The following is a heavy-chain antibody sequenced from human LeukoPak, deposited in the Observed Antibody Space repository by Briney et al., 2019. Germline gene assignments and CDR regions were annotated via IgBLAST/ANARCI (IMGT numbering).Heavy chain of an antibody. V-gene: IGHV4-38-2*02. Sequence: SETLSLTCTVSSYSINSGYYWGWIRQPPGKGLEWIGSIYYSGNTYYNPSLKSRVTISVDTSKNQFSLKLSSVTAADTAVYYCARAIEVGAMTPFDYWGQGTLVTVSS. CDR3: ARAIEVGAMTPFDY. CDR1: SYSINSGYY. CDR2: IYYSGNT. D-gene: IGHD1-26*01. J-gene: IGHJ4*02.